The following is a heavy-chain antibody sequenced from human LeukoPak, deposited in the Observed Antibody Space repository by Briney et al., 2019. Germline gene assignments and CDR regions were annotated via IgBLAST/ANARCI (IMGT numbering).Heavy chain of an antibody. J-gene: IGHJ4*02. D-gene: IGHD3-10*01. V-gene: IGHV3-23*01. CDR1: GFTFSSYA. Sequence: PGRSLILSCAASGFTFSSYAMSWVRQAPGKGLEWVSAISGSGGSTYYADSVKGRFTISRDNSKNTLYQQMNSLRAEVTAVYYCAKEELWFGGYYFDYWGQGTLVTVSS. CDR2: ISGSGGST. CDR3: AKEELWFGGYYFDY.